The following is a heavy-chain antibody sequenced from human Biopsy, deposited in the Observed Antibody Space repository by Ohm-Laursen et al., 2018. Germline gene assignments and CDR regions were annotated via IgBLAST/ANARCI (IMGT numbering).Heavy chain of an antibody. CDR3: ARMKGRGYFDY. Sequence: SETLSLTCGVSGFSISSGFHWAWIRQPPGKGLERIGFIYRTGTTTYNPSFKSRVAMAVDTSKSQFSLTLNSVTAADTAVYYCARMKGRGYFDYWGQGTLVIVSS. V-gene: IGHV4-38-2*01. J-gene: IGHJ4*02. D-gene: IGHD2-15*01. CDR2: IYRTGTT. CDR1: GFSISSGFH.